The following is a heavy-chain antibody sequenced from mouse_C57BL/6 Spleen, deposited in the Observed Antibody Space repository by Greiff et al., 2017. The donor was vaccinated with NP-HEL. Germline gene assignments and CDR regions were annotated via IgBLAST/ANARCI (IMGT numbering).Heavy chain of an antibody. V-gene: IGHV1-55*01. CDR2: IYPGSGST. Sequence: QVQLQQPGAELVKPGASVKMSCKASGYTFTSYWITWVKQRPGQGLEWIGDIYPGSGSTNYNEKFKSKATLTVDTSSSTAYMQLSSLTSEDSAFYYCAREDYCSSSHWFAYWGQGTLVTVSA. D-gene: IGHD1-1*01. CDR1: GYTFTSYW. CDR3: AREDYCSSSHWFAY. J-gene: IGHJ3*01.